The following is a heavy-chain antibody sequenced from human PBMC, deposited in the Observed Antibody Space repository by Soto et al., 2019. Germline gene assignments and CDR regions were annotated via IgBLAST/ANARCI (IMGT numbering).Heavy chain of an antibody. D-gene: IGHD4-17*01. CDR2: ISGSGGST. V-gene: IGHV3-23*01. J-gene: IGHJ2*01. CDR1: GFTFSSYA. Sequence: EVQLLESGGGLVQPGGSLRLSCAASGFTFSSYAMNWVRQAPGKGLEWVSVISGSGGSTFYADAVKGRFTISRDNSKNTLYLQMNSLRAEDTAVYYCAKRTVGWYFDLWGRGTLVTVSS. CDR3: AKRTVGWYFDL.